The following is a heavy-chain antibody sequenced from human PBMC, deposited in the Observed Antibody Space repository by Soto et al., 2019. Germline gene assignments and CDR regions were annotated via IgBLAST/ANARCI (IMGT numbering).Heavy chain of an antibody. CDR3: ARAGATGGRFEY. J-gene: IGHJ4*02. Sequence: ASVKISCKASGYTFTSYYMHWVRQAPGQGLEWMGIINPSGGSTSYAQKFQGRVTMTRDTSTSTVYMELSSLRSEDTAVYYCARAGATGGRFEYWGEGTLVTVSS. CDR1: GYTFTSYY. V-gene: IGHV1-46*01. CDR2: INPSGGST. D-gene: IGHD1-26*01.